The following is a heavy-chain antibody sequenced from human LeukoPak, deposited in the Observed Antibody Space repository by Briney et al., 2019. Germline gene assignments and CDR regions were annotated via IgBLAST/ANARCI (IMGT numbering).Heavy chain of an antibody. CDR3: ARGRGGNYYNYFDY. CDR1: GFTFSSYS. J-gene: IGHJ4*02. V-gene: IGHV3-21*01. Sequence: PGGSLRLSCAASGFTFSSYSMNWVRQAPGKGLEWVSSISSSSSYIYYADSVKGRFTISRDNSKNTLYLQMSSLKTEDTAVYYCARGRGGNYYNYFDYWGLGTLVTVSS. CDR2: ISSSSSYI. D-gene: IGHD1-26*01.